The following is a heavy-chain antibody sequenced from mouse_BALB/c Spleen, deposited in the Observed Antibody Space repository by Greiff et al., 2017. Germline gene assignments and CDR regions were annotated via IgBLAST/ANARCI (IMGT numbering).Heavy chain of an antibody. Sequence: LQQPGAELVKPGASVKMSCKASGYTFTSYNMHWVKQTPGQGLEWIGAIYPGNGDTSYNQKFKGKATLTADKSSSTAYMQLSSLTSEDSAVYYCARMDYRYDEDAMDYWGQGTSVTVSS. CDR1: GYTFTSYN. D-gene: IGHD2-14*01. CDR3: ARMDYRYDEDAMDY. V-gene: IGHV1-12*01. CDR2: IYPGNGDT. J-gene: IGHJ4*01.